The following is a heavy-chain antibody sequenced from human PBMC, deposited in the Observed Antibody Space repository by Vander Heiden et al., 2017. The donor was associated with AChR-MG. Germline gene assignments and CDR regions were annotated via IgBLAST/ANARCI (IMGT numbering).Heavy chain of an antibody. CDR1: GFTFSSDG. Sequence: QVQLVESGGGVVQPGRSLRLSCAASGFTFSSDGMHWVRQAPGKGLEWVAVIWWDGNNEYYADSVKGRFTISRDNSKNTLYLQMNSLRAEDTAVYYCASQGGGFTVAPTWGQGTLVTVSS. V-gene: IGHV3-33*01. D-gene: IGHD2-15*01. J-gene: IGHJ4*02. CDR2: IWWDGNNE. CDR3: ASQGGGFTVAPT.